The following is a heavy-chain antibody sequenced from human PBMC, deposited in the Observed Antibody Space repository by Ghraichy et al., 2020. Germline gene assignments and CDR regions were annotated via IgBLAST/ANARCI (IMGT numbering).Heavy chain of an antibody. V-gene: IGHV4-39*01. J-gene: IGHJ4*02. CDR2: IYYSGST. CDR3: ARYHDILTGYFDY. CDR1: GGSISSSSYY. Sequence: SETLSLTCTVSGGSISSSSYYWGWIRQPPGKGLEWIGSIYYSGSTYYNPSLKSRVTISVDTSKNQFSLKLSSVTAADTAGYYCARYHDILTGYFDYWGQGTLVTVSS. D-gene: IGHD3-9*01.